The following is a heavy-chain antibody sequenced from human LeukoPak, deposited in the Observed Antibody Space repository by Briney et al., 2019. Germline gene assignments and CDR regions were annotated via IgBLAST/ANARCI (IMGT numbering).Heavy chain of an antibody. V-gene: IGHV4-30-4*01. CDR3: ASRLLHNWFDP. J-gene: IGHJ5*02. CDR2: IYYSGST. CDR1: GPSISSGDYY. Sequence: RPSETLSLIRTASGPSISSGDYYWSWIRQPPGKGLEWIGYIYYSGSTYYHPSLKSRVAISVDTSKNQFSLKLSSVTAADTAVYYCASRLLHNWFDPWGQGTLVTVSS. D-gene: IGHD2/OR15-2a*01.